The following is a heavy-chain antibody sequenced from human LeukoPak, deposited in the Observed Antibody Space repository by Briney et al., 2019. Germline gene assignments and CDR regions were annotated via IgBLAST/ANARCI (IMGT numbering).Heavy chain of an antibody. J-gene: IGHJ4*02. Sequence: ASVKVSCKASGYTFTGYYMHWVRQAPGQGLEWMGWINPNSGNTNYAQKLQGRVTMTTDTSTSTAYMELRSLRSDDTAVYYCARGSDYYDSSGYYYGWGQGTLVTVSS. D-gene: IGHD3-22*01. CDR3: ARGSDYYDSSGYYYG. CDR2: INPNSGNT. CDR1: GYTFTGYY. V-gene: IGHV1-18*04.